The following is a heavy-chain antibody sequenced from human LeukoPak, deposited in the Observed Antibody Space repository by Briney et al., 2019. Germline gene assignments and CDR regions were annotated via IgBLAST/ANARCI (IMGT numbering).Heavy chain of an antibody. CDR3: ARSGIGYCSGGSCHIDY. V-gene: IGHV1-2*02. CDR2: INPNSGGT. D-gene: IGHD2-15*01. Sequence: GASVKVSCKASGYTFTGYYMHWVRQAPGQGLEWMGWINPNSGGTNYAQKFQGRVTMTRDTSISTAYMELSRLRSDDTAVYYCARSGIGYCSGGSCHIDYWGQGTLVTVSS. J-gene: IGHJ4*02. CDR1: GYTFTGYY.